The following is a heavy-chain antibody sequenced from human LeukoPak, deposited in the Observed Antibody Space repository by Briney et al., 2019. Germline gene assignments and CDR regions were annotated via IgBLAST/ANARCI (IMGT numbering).Heavy chain of an antibody. CDR3: TRDRSRAEDD. V-gene: IGHV3-7*01. D-gene: IGHD1-14*01. J-gene: IGHJ4*02. CDR2: INQGGSDK. CDR1: GFTFSGHW. Sequence: GGSLRLSCAASGFTFSGHWMSWVRQAPGKGLEWVANINQGGSDKYYVDSVKGRFTISRDNANNLLYLQMNSLRGEDTAVYYCTRDRSRAEDDWGQGTLVTVST.